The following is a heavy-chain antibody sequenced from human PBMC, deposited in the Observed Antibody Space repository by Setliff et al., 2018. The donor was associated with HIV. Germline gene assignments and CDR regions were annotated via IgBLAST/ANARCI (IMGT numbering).Heavy chain of an antibody. CDR3: ARARLQGIVTAVGPRDNCLDP. D-gene: IGHD1-26*01. CDR2: ISAYNGNT. V-gene: IGHV1-18*01. CDR1: GYNFINYG. J-gene: IGHJ5*02. Sequence: ASVKVSCKASGYNFINYGISWVRQAPGQGLEWMGWISAYNGNTDYAPRLLGRVTMTTDTFTSMACMELRSLSSDDTAVYYCARARLQGIVTAVGPRDNCLDPWGQGTRVTVSS.